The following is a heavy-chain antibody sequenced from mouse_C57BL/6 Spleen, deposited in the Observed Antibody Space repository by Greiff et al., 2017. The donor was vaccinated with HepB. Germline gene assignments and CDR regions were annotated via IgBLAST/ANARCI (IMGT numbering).Heavy chain of an antibody. V-gene: IGHV5-4*01. D-gene: IGHD3-3*01. CDR2: ISDGGSYT. Sequence: EVKLQESGGGLVKPGGSLKLSCAASGFTFSSYAMSWVRQTPEKRLEWVATISDGGSYTYYPDNVKGRFTISRDNAKNNLYLQMSHRKSEDTAMYYCAREGRGYFDVWGTGTTVTVSS. CDR3: AREGRGYFDV. CDR1: GFTFSSYA. J-gene: IGHJ1*03.